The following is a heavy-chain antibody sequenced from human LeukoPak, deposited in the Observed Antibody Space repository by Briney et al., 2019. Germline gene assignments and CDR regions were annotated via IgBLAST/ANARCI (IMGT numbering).Heavy chain of an antibody. D-gene: IGHD2-2*02. CDR1: GFTFSSYA. Sequence: GGSLRLSCAASGFTFSSYAMHWVRQAPGKGLEWGAVISYDGSNKYYADSVKGRFTISRDNSKNTLYLQMNSLRAEDTAVYYCARGDCSSTSCYIRGYYYYYGMDVWGQGTTVTVSS. CDR3: ARGDCSSTSCYIRGYYYYYGMDV. V-gene: IGHV3-30*04. J-gene: IGHJ6*02. CDR2: ISYDGSNK.